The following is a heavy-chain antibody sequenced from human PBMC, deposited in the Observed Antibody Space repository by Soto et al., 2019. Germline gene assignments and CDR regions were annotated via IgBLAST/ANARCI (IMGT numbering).Heavy chain of an antibody. CDR3: AKDGRLLLRPPYLDC. D-gene: IGHD3-22*01. J-gene: IGHJ4*02. CDR1: GFTFSSNA. CDR2: ISGSGGNT. Sequence: QPGGSLRLSCAASGFTFSSNAMNWVRQAPGKGLEWVSGISGSGGNTYYADSVKGRFTISRDNSKNTLYLQMNSLRVEDTAVYYCAKDGRLLLRPPYLDCWGQGTLVTVSS. V-gene: IGHV3-23*01.